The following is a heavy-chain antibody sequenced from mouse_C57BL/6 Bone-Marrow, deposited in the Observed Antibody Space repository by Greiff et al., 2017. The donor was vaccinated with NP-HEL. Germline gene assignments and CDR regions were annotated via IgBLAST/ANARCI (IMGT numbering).Heavy chain of an antibody. V-gene: IGHV1-69*01. CDR3: ARGRGRDGSFDY. Sequence: QVQLQQSGAELVMPGASVKLSCKASGYTFTSYWMHWVKQRPGQGLEWIGEIDPSDSYTNYNQKFKGKSTLTVDKSSSTAYMQLSSLTSEDSAVYYCARGRGRDGSFDYWGQGTTLTVSS. CDR1: GYTFTSYW. J-gene: IGHJ2*01. CDR2: IDPSDSYT. D-gene: IGHD2-3*01.